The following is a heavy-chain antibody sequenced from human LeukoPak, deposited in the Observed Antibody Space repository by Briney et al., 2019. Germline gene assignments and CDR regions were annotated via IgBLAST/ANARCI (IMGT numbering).Heavy chain of an antibody. CDR2: IWYDGSNK. D-gene: IGHD1-26*01. Sequence: GGSLRLSCAASGFTFSSYGMHWVRQAPGKGLEWVAVIWYDGSNKYYADSVKGRFTISRDNSKNTLYLQMNSLRAEDTAVYYCARGGGSYLAYYFDYWGQGTLVTVSS. J-gene: IGHJ4*02. CDR1: GFTFSSYG. CDR3: ARGGGSYLAYYFDY. V-gene: IGHV3-33*01.